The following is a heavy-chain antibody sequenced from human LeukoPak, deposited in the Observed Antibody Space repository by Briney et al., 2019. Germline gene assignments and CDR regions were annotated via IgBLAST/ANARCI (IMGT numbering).Heavy chain of an antibody. CDR3: TRSSGSYSRCPY. CDR2: ISAYNGNT. CDR1: GYTFTSYG. V-gene: IGHV1-18*01. J-gene: IGHJ4*02. Sequence: ASVKVSCKASGYTFTSYGISWVRQAPGQGLEWMGWISAYNGNTNYAQKLQGRVTMTTDTSTSTAYMELRSLRSDDTAVYYSTRSSGSYSRCPYWGQGTLVTVSS. D-gene: IGHD1-26*01.